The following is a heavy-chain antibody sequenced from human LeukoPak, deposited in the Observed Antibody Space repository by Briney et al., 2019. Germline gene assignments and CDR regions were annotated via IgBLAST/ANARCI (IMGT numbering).Heavy chain of an antibody. V-gene: IGHV3-33*01. CDR2: IWYDGSNK. J-gene: IGHJ4*02. Sequence: PGGSLRLSCAASGFTFSSYAMHWVRQAPGKGREWVAVIWYDGSNKYYADSVKGRFTISRDHSKNTLYLQMKSLRAEDTAVYYCARELEIAVAGTLGYWGQGTLVTVSS. CDR3: ARELEIAVAGTLGY. D-gene: IGHD6-19*01. CDR1: GFTFSSYA.